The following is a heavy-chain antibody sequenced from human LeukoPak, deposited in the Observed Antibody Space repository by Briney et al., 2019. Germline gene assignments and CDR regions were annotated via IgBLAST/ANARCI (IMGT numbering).Heavy chain of an antibody. Sequence: GASVKVSCKASGYTFTGYYMHWVRQAPGQGLEWMGWINPNSGGTNYALKFQGRVTMTRDTSISTAYMELSRLRSDDTAVYYCARDFRAAMVSDWFDPWGQGTLVTVSS. CDR1: GYTFTGYY. CDR3: ARDFRAAMVSDWFDP. CDR2: INPNSGGT. V-gene: IGHV1-2*02. D-gene: IGHD5-18*01. J-gene: IGHJ5*02.